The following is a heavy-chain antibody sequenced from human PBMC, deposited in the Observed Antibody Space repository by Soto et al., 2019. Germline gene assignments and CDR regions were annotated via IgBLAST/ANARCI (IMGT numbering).Heavy chain of an antibody. CDR3: AKDKLYSNYEYYFDY. D-gene: IGHD4-4*01. Sequence: EVQLVESGGGLVKPGRSLRLSCAASGFTFENYAMHWVRQAPGKGLEWVAGISWNRGSIGYADSVKGRFTISRDNAKNFLYLQMNSLRAEDTALYYCAKDKLYSNYEYYFDYWGRGTLVTVSS. CDR2: ISWNRGSI. CDR1: GFTFENYA. J-gene: IGHJ4*02. V-gene: IGHV3-9*01.